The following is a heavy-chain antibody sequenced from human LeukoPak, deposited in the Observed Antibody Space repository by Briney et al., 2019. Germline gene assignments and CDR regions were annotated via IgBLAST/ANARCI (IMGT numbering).Heavy chain of an antibody. CDR3: ARAYSGRYFDY. V-gene: IGHV1-18*01. J-gene: IGHJ4*02. CDR2: ISANDGNT. D-gene: IGHD1-26*01. Sequence: GASVKVSCKASGYTFTSYGISWVRQAPGQGLEWMGWISANDGNTDYPQKLQGRVTMTRNTSISTAYTELSSLRSEDTAVYYCARAYSGRYFDYWGQGTLVTVSS. CDR1: GYTFTSYG.